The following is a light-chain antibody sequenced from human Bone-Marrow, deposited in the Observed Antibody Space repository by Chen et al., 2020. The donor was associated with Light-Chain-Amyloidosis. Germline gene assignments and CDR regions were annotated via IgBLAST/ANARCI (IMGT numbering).Light chain of an antibody. CDR3: MQYTHWPHT. Sequence: DVVMTQSPLSLPVTLGKPASISCRSPLSLMGSDGNALLSWFQQRQGQSPRRLIDKVSNRDSGVPDRFSGSGSGTDFTLRISRVEAEDVGVYYCMQYTHWPHTFGQGTKLEIK. CDR1: LSLMGSDGNAL. V-gene: IGKV2-30*01. CDR2: KVS. J-gene: IGKJ2*01.